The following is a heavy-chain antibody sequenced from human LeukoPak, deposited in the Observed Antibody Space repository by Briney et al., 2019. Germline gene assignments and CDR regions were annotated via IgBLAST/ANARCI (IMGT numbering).Heavy chain of an antibody. CDR1: GGSISSYY. D-gene: IGHD4-17*01. J-gene: IGHJ6*02. V-gene: IGHV4-59*01. CDR3: ARVGDYGDYYYYGMDV. CDR2: IYYSGST. Sequence: PSETLSLTCTVSGGSISSYYWSWIRQPPGKGLEWIGYIYYSGSTNYNPSLKSRVTISVDTSKNQFSLKLSSVTAADMAVYYCARVGDYGDYYYYGMDVWGQGTTVTVSS.